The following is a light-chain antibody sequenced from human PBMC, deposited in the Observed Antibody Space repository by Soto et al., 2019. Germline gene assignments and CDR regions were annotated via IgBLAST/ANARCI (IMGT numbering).Light chain of an antibody. J-gene: IGKJ1*01. CDR1: QSVSIY. CDR3: QQYNNWPTWT. CDR2: GAS. Sequence: EIVLTQSPATLSFFPGERATLSCRASQSVSIYLDWYQQKPGQAPRLLIYGASTRATGIPARFSGSGSETEFTLTISSLQAEDSAVYFCQQYNNWPTWTFGQGTKVDIK. V-gene: IGKV3-15*01.